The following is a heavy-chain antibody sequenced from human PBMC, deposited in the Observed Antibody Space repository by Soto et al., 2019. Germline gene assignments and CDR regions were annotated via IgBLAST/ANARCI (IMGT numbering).Heavy chain of an antibody. CDR1: GFALSDARMG. CDR2: IFSNDAK. CDR3: ARILEITMVRRP. V-gene: IGHV2-26*01. D-gene: IGHD3-10*01. Sequence: QVTLKESGPVLVKPTETLTLTCTVSGFALSDARMGVSWIRQPPGKALEWLAHIFSNDAKFYSTSLKSRLTISRDTSKSQVVLTMTNMDPVDTATYYCARILEITMVRRPWGQGTLVTVSS. J-gene: IGHJ5*02.